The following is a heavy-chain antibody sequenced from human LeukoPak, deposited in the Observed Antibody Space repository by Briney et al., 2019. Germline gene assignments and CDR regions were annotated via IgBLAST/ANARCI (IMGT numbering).Heavy chain of an antibody. CDR2: ISGSGGST. CDR3: AKGFGRGYYFSCFDY. D-gene: IGHD3-3*01. V-gene: IGHV3-23*01. J-gene: IGHJ4*02. CDR1: GFTFSSYA. Sequence: GGSLRLSCAASGFTFSSYAMSWVRQAPGKGLEWVSAISGSGGSTYYADSVKGRFTISRDNSKNTLYLQMNSRRAEDTALYYCAKGFGRGYYFSCFDYWGQGTLVTVSS.